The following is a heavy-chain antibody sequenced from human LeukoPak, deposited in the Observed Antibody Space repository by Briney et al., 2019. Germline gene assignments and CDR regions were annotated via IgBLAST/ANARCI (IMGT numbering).Heavy chain of an antibody. Sequence: GASVKVSCKASGYTFTGYYMHWVRQAPGQGLEWMGWINPNSGGTNYAQKFQGRVTISVDTSKNQFSLKLSSVTAADTAVYYCARPDSGSYKVDYWGQGTLVTVSS. CDR1: GYTFTGYY. V-gene: IGHV1-2*02. CDR3: ARPDSGSYKVDY. D-gene: IGHD1-26*01. J-gene: IGHJ4*02. CDR2: INPNSGGT.